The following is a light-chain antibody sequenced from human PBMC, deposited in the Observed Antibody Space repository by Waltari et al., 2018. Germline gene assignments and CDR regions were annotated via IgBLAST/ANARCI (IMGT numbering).Light chain of an antibody. CDR2: GAS. V-gene: IGKV3-15*01. J-gene: IGKJ5*01. CDR1: QSVSTH. CDR3: QHYNSWPPIT. Sequence: ETVMTQSPATLSVSPGERATLSCRANQSVSTHLAWYQQKPGQAPRLLIYGASTRATGVPGRFSASGSGTEFTLTISSLQSEDFAVYYCQHYNSWPPITFGQGTRLEIK.